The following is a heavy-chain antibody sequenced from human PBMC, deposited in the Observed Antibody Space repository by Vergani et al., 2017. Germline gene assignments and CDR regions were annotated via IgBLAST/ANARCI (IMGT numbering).Heavy chain of an antibody. Sequence: QVHLVQSGAEVKKPGASVKVSCKASGYTFTSYGISWVRQAPGQGLEWMGWISAYNGNTNYAQKVQGRVTVTTDTSTRTGYMELRSLRSDDTAVYYCARVRDFWSDPDAFDFWGQGTMVTVSS. D-gene: IGHD3-3*01. CDR2: ISAYNGNT. CDR3: ARVRDFWSDPDAFDF. CDR1: GYTFTSYG. J-gene: IGHJ3*01. V-gene: IGHV1-18*01.